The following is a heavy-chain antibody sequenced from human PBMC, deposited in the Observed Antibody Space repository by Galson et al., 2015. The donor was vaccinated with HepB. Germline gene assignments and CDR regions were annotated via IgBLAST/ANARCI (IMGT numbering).Heavy chain of an antibody. CDR2: INSRSDKT. J-gene: IGHJ6*02. CDR3: ARGRKRQQLIRSYFFGMDV. Sequence: SLRLSCAGSGMTFSAYSMNWVRQAPGKGLEWISYINSRSDKTYYAGSVRGRFTIPRNNAANYVYLEMSSLRVEDTGVYFCARGRKRQQLIRSYFFGMDVWGPGTTVIVSS. V-gene: IGHV3-11*06. D-gene: IGHD6-13*01. CDR1: GMTFSAYS.